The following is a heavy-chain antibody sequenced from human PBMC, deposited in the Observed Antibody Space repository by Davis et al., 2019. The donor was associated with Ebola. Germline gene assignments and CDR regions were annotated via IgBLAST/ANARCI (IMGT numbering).Heavy chain of an antibody. D-gene: IGHD3-3*01. V-gene: IGHV3-15*01. Sequence: GGSLRLSCAASGFTFSDAWMTWVRQAPGKGLEWVGRIKSRADGETTGYGKAVKGTFTISRDDSKDTLYLQMNSLNTEDTAVYYCTTEPSHTRGRFLDSTSFNIWGQGTMATVSS. J-gene: IGHJ3*02. CDR2: IKSRADGETT. CDR1: GFTFSDAW. CDR3: TTEPSHTRGRFLDSTSFNI.